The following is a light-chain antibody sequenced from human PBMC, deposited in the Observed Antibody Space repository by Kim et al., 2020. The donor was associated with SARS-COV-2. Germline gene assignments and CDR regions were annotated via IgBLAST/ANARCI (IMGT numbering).Light chain of an antibody. Sequence: GQSVTLPLTGTSSDVGGYNYVSWYQQHPGKAPKLMIYDVSKRPSGVPDRFSGSKSGNTASLTISGLQAEDEADYYCCSYAGSYTYVFGTGTKVTVL. CDR2: DVS. CDR1: SSDVGGYNY. J-gene: IGLJ1*01. CDR3: CSYAGSYTYV. V-gene: IGLV2-11*01.